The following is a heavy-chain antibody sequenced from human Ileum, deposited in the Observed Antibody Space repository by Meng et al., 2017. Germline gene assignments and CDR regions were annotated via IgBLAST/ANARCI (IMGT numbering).Heavy chain of an antibody. D-gene: IGHD3-22*01. CDR3: ARGYDISAFGFPPYSFDY. V-gene: IGHV4-34*01. Sequence: QGTLPQWGSGLWEPSETLTLTCGVYVGSFSGYYWTWIRQSPGKGLEWIGEISPSESTNYNPSLKSRVTISIDTSENQFSLKMTSVTAADTAVYFCARGYDISAFGFPPYSFDYWGQGTLVTVSS. CDR2: ISPSEST. J-gene: IGHJ4*02. CDR1: VGSFSGYY.